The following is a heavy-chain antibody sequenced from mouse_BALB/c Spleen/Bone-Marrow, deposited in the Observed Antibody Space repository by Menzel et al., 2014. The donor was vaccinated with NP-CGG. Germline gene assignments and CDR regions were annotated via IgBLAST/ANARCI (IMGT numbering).Heavy chain of an antibody. V-gene: IGHV1S81*02. D-gene: IGHD2-1*01. CDR2: INPCNGGT. J-gene: IGHJ2*01. Sequence: QVQLQQSGAELVKPGASVKLSCKASGYTFTSYYMYWVKQRPGQGLEWIGEINPCNGGTNFNEKFKSKATLTVDKSSSTAYMQLSSLTSEDSAVYYCTRYGNYYFDYWGQGTTLTVSS. CDR3: TRYGNYYFDY. CDR1: GYTFTSYY.